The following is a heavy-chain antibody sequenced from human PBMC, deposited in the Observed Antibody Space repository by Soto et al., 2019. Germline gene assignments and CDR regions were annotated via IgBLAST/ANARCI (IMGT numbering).Heavy chain of an antibody. CDR1: GFTFTSSG. CDR2: IVVASGNT. D-gene: IGHD3-10*01. CDR3: AASKGDAADGFDI. J-gene: IGHJ3*02. Sequence: ASVKVSCKTSGFTFTSSGVQWVRQARGQRLEWIGWIVVASGNTNYAQKFQERVTITRDMSTSTAYMELSSLRSEGTAVYYCAASKGDAADGFDIWGQGTMVTVSS. V-gene: IGHV1-58*01.